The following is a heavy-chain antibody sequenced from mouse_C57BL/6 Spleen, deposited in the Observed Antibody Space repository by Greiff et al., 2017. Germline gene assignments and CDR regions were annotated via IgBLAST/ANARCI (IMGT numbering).Heavy chain of an antibody. D-gene: IGHD4-1*01. CDR1: GFTFSTYA. Sequence: EVQLVESGGGLVKPGGSLKLSCAASGFTFSTYAMSWVRQTPEKRLEWVATISDGGTYTYYPDNVKGRFTISRDNAKNNLYLQMSHLKSEDTAMXYCARGNWAFDYWGQGTTRTVSS. CDR2: ISDGGTYT. CDR3: ARGNWAFDY. V-gene: IGHV5-4*01. J-gene: IGHJ2*01.